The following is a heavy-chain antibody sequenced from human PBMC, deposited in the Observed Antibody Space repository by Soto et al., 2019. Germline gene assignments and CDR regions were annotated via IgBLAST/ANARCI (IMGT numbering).Heavy chain of an antibody. D-gene: IGHD3-22*01. Sequence: QVQLVQSGAELKKPGASVKVSCKASGYTFSNHDMNWVRQATGQGPEWIGWVNPNNGDTGYAQKFQGRVTLTTDISTTTAYMELTSPRSEDTAFYYCANVSRKGSAIDFDYWGQGTLITVSS. J-gene: IGHJ4*02. CDR3: ANVSRKGSAIDFDY. V-gene: IGHV1-8*01. CDR1: GYTFSNHD. CDR2: VNPNNGDT.